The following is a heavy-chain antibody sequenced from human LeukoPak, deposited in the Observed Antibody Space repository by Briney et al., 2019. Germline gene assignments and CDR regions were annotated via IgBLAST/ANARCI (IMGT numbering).Heavy chain of an antibody. V-gene: IGHV3-13*01. J-gene: IGHJ4*02. D-gene: IGHD3-22*01. CDR3: ARDSYDSSGYVFDY. CDR2: IGTAGDT. CDR1: GFTFSSYD. Sequence: PGGSLRLSCAASGFTFSSYDMHWVRQATGKGLEWVSAIGTAGDTYYPGPVKGRFTISRENAKNTLYLQMNSLRAGDTAVYYCARDSYDSSGYVFDYWGQGTLVTVSS.